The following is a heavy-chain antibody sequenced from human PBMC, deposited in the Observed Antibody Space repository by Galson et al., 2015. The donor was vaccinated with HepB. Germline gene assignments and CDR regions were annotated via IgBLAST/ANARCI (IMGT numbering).Heavy chain of an antibody. CDR3: AKDMAQPGYYYYYGMDV. CDR1: GITFDDYT. J-gene: IGHJ6*02. D-gene: IGHD1-14*01. CDR2: ISWDGGST. Sequence: SLRLSCAASGITFDDYTMHWVRQAPGKGLEWVSLISWDGGSTYYADSVKGRFTISRDNSKNSLYLQMNSLRTEDTALYYCAKDMAQPGYYYYYGMDVWGQGTTVTVSS. V-gene: IGHV3-43*01.